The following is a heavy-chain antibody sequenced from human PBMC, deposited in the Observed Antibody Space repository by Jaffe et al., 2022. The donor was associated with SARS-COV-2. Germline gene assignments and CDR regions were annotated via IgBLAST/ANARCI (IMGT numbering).Heavy chain of an antibody. CDR3: TRDIRSTYFDL. J-gene: IGHJ2*01. CDR2: IFYDGSKR. D-gene: IGHD1-20*01. V-gene: IGHV3-30*19. CDR1: GFIFSNYG. Sequence: QVELVDSGGGVVQPGGSLRLSCAASGFIFSNYGMHWVRQAPGKGLEWVAVIFYDGSKRYYVDSVKGRFTISRDDFKSTLYLEMSSLRADDTAVYYCTRDIRSTYFDLWGRGTLVTVSA.